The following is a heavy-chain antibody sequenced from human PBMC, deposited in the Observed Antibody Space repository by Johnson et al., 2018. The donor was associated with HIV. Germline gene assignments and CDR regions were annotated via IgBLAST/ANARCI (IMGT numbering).Heavy chain of an antibody. J-gene: IGHJ3*02. V-gene: IGHV3-33*08. CDR2: MWYDGSNK. CDR3: VGGSPDDAFDI. CDR1: GFTFSSYA. Sequence: QVQLVESGGGVVQPGRSLRLSCAASGFTFSSYAMHWVRQAPGKGLEWVAVMWYDGSNKYYADSVKGRFTISRDNSKNTLYLQMNSLRAEDTAVYYCVGGSPDDAFDIWGQGTMVTVSS. D-gene: IGHD3-16*01.